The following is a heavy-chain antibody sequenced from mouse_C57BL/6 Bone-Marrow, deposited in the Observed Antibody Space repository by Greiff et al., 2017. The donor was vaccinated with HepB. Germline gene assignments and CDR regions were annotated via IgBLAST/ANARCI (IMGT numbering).Heavy chain of an antibody. CDR1: GYTFTSYW. Sequence: QVRLQQPGAELVMPGASVKLSCKASGYTFTSYWMHWVKQRPGQGLEWIGEIDPSDSYTNYNQKFKGKSTLTVDKSSSTAYMQLSSLTSEDSAVYYCARGPLAYYAMDYWGQGTSVTVSS. CDR3: ARGPLAYYAMDY. CDR2: IDPSDSYT. V-gene: IGHV1-69*01. J-gene: IGHJ4*01.